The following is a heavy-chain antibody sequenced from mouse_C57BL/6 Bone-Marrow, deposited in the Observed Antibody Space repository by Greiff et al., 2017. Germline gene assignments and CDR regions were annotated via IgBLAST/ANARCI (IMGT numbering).Heavy chain of an antibody. CDR1: GYTFTNYW. Sequence: QVQLQQSGAELVRPGTSVKMSCKASGYTFTNYWIGWAKQRPGHGLEWIGDIYPGGGYTNYNEKFKGKATLTADKSSNTAYMQFSSLTSEDSAIDYCARSGDYRWFAYWGQGTLVTVSA. V-gene: IGHV1-63*01. CDR2: IYPGGGYT. D-gene: IGHD2-4*01. CDR3: ARSGDYRWFAY. J-gene: IGHJ3*01.